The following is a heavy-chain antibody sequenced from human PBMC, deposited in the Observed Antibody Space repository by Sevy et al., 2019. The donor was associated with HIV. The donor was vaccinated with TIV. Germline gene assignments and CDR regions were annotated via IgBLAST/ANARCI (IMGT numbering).Heavy chain of an antibody. Sequence: SETLSLTCAVSGYSISSGYYWGWIRQPPGKGLEWIGSIHHSGSTYYNPSLKSRVTISVDTSKNQFSLKLSSVTAADTAVYYCARGDSSSPPASMDVWGKGTTVTVSS. CDR3: ARGDSSSPPASMDV. CDR1: GYSISSGYY. V-gene: IGHV4-38-2*01. D-gene: IGHD6-13*01. J-gene: IGHJ6*04. CDR2: IHHSGST.